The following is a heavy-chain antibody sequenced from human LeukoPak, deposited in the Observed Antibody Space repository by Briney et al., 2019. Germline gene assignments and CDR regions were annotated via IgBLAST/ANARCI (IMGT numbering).Heavy chain of an antibody. CDR3: ARGVGATRERTFDY. CDR2: INPNSGGT. J-gene: IGHJ4*02. Sequence: ASVKVSCKASGYTFTGYYMHWVRQAPGQGLEWMGRINPNSGGTNYAQKFQGRVTMTRDTSISTAYMELSRLRSDDTAVYYRARGVGATRERTFDYWGQGTLVTVSS. V-gene: IGHV1-2*06. CDR1: GYTFTGYY. D-gene: IGHD1-26*01.